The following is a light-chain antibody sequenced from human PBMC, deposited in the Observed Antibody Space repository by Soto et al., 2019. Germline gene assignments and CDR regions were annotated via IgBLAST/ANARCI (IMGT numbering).Light chain of an antibody. J-gene: IGKJ5*01. V-gene: IGKV1-39*01. CDR1: QSSSSY. CDR3: QQSYRTPVT. CDR2: AAS. Sequence: DIQMTQSPSSLSASVGDSVSINWLASQSSSSYLNWYTQKPGKAPKXXSYAASSLQRGVPSRFSGSGAGTDFTLTISSLQPEDFATYDCQQSYRTPVTFGQGTRLEI.